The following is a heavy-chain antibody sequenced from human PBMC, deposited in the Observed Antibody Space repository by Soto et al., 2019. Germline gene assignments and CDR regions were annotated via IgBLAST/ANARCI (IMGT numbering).Heavy chain of an antibody. Sequence: QLQLQESGPGLVKPSETLSLTCTVSGGSISSSSYYWGWIRQPPGKGLEWIGSIYYSGSTYYNPSLKSRVTISVDTSKNQFSLKLSSVTAADTAVYYCARSPPSNPLRNGDWFDPWGQGTLVTVSS. CDR2: IYYSGST. CDR3: ARSPPSNPLRNGDWFDP. D-gene: IGHD3-3*01. J-gene: IGHJ5*02. V-gene: IGHV4-39*01. CDR1: GGSISSSSYY.